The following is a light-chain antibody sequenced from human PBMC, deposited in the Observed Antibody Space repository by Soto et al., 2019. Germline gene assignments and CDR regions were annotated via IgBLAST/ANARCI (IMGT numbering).Light chain of an antibody. Sequence: DIQMTQSPSTLSASVGDRVTITCRASQTIFNWLAWYQRKPGRASNLLIYDASSLHSGVPSTFSGSGSGTEFTLTISSLQPGDFATYYCQQYNSYPWTFGQGTKVDIK. CDR3: QQYNSYPWT. CDR1: QTIFNW. V-gene: IGKV1-5*01. CDR2: DAS. J-gene: IGKJ1*01.